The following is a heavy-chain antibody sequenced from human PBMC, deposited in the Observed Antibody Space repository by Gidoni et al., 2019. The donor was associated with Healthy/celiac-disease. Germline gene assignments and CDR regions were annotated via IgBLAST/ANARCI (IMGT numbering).Heavy chain of an antibody. J-gene: IGHJ4*02. CDR2: IRSKANSYAT. V-gene: IGHV3-73*02. Sequence: EVQLVESGGGWVQPGGSLQLSGAAPGFTFSGSAMHWVRQASGKGLEWVGRIRSKANSYATAYAASVKGRFTISRDDSKNTAYLQMNSLKTEDTAVYYCTRHPNDYGDYWEFDYWGQGTLVTVSS. D-gene: IGHD4-17*01. CDR1: GFTFSGSA. CDR3: TRHPNDYGDYWEFDY.